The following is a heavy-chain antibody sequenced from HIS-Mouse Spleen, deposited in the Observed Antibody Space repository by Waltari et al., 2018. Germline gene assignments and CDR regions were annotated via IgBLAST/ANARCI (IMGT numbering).Heavy chain of an antibody. V-gene: IGHV2-70*01. CDR1: GFSLSTSGMC. D-gene: IGHD6-6*01. CDR3: ARTLYSSSSLYYYYGMDV. Sequence: QVTLRESGPALVKPTQTLTLTCTFSGFSLSTSGMCVSWIRQPPGKALEWLALIDWDDDKYYSTSLKTRLTISKDTSKTQVVLTMTNMDPVDTATYYCARTLYSSSSLYYYYGMDVWGQGTTVTVSS. CDR2: IDWDDDK. J-gene: IGHJ6*02.